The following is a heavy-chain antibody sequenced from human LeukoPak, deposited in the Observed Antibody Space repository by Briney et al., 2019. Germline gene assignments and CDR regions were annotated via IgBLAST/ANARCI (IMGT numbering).Heavy chain of an antibody. CDR1: GFTFSSYA. J-gene: IGHJ6*04. V-gene: IGHV3-23*01. CDR2: ISGSGGST. CDR3: SLLLLWFGGLYYNGMDV. Sequence: GGSLRLSCAASGFTFSSYAMSWVRQAPGKGLEWVSAISGSGGSTYYADSVKGRFTISRDNSKNTLYLQMNSLRAEDTAVYYCSLLLLWFGGLYYNGMDVWGKGTTVTVSP. D-gene: IGHD3-10*01.